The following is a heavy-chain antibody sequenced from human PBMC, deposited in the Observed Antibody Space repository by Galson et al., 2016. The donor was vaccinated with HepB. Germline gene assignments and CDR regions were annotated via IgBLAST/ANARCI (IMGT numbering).Heavy chain of an antibody. CDR2: ISTFNGKT. CDR3: ARGVGGVGDYSEGYYYHYYMDV. J-gene: IGHJ6*03. Sequence: SVKVSCKASGYMFISYGISWVRQAPGLGLEWMGWISTFNGKTDFARKFQGRVTMTTDTSTNTALMDLRSLRSDDPAVYYCARGVGGVGDYSEGYYYHYYMDVWGTGTTVTVTS. V-gene: IGHV1-18*04. D-gene: IGHD3-16*01. CDR1: GYMFISYG.